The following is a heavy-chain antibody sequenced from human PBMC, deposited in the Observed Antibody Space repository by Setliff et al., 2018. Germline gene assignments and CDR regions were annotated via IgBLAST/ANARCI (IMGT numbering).Heavy chain of an antibody. J-gene: IGHJ6*03. Sequence: SETLSLTCTVSGGSISSYYWSWIRQPAGKGLEWIGHIYIGGSANYNPSLKSRVTMSVDTSKNQLSLKLNSVTAADMAVYYCAREQWLDPPGYYYMDVWAKGTTVTVSS. V-gene: IGHV4-4*07. D-gene: IGHD6-19*01. CDR3: AREQWLDPPGYYYMDV. CDR2: IYIGGSA. CDR1: GGSISSYY.